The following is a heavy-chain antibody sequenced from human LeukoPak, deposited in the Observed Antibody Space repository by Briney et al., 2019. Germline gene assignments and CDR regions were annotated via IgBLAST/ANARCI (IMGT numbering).Heavy chain of an antibody. D-gene: IGHD2/OR15-2a*01. V-gene: IGHV4-59*01. CDR2: LYYSGST. CDR1: GASISTYY. CDR3: ARVRGTFETD. Sequence: SETLSLTCTVSGASISTYYWSCIRQPPGKGLEWIGYLYYSGSTTYRPSLKRRVTMSVDTSKSQFSLKLNSVTAADTAIYYCARVRGTFETDWGQGTLVTVSS. J-gene: IGHJ1*01.